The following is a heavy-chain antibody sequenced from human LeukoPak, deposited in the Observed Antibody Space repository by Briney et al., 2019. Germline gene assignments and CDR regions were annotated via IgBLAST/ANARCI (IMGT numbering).Heavy chain of an antibody. CDR1: VFTFSRHR. Sequence: GGSLRLSCAASVFTFSRHRMGWVRQAPGKGLEWVANIKQDASQYYVDSVRGRFIISRDNAKNSLSLQMNSLRLEDTAVYYCARGPDFGDRLDYFDYWGQGTLVTVSS. CDR2: IKQDASQ. J-gene: IGHJ4*02. V-gene: IGHV3-7*01. CDR3: ARGPDFGDRLDYFDY. D-gene: IGHD4-17*01.